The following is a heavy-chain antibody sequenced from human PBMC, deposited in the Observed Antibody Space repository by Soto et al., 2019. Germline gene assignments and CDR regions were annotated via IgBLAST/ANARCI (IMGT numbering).Heavy chain of an antibody. V-gene: IGHV3-33*01. Sequence: QVQVVESGGGVVQPGRSLGLSCAASGFTFNKYGMHWVRQAPGKGLEWVAVIWYDGGNKYYADSVRGRFTISRDNSKNTLYLQMDSLRAEDTAVYFCARDGVGATAFFGYFDLWGQGTLVTVSS. D-gene: IGHD1-26*01. CDR2: IWYDGGNK. J-gene: IGHJ4*02. CDR3: ARDGVGATAFFGYFDL. CDR1: GFTFNKYG.